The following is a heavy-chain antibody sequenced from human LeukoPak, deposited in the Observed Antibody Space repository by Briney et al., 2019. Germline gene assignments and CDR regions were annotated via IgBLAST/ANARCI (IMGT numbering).Heavy chain of an antibody. CDR3: VTRGTTGTKYLEH. CDR2: IIVGGGST. J-gene: IGHJ4*02. D-gene: IGHD1-1*01. V-gene: IGHV3-23*01. Sequence: PGGSLRLSCAASGFTFSSYVMTWVRQAPGIGLEWVSTIIVGGGSTYYADSVKGRFTISRDNSKNTLHLQMNSLRVGDTAVYYCVTRGTTGTKYLEHWGQGTLVTVSS. CDR1: GFTFSSYV.